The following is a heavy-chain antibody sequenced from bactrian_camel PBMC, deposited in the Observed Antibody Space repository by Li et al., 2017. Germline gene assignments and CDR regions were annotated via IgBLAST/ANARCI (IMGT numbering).Heavy chain of an antibody. D-gene: IGHD8*01. V-gene: IGHV3S1*01. J-gene: IGHJ4*01. CDR3: VAEGDNWNYDY. Sequence: HVQLVESGGGSVQAGGSLRLSCSASEDTYQTYCMGWFRQAPGKEREGVAAIMILGATTYYADSVKSRFTISSDTAKNTVYLQLSALKSEDTARYYCVAEGDNWNYDYWGQGTQVTVS. CDR1: EDTYQTYC. CDR2: IMILGATT.